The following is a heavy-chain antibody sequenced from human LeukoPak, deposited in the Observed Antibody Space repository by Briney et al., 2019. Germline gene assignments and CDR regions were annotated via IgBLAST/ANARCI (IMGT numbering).Heavy chain of an antibody. D-gene: IGHD3-3*01. J-gene: IGHJ4*02. Sequence: SETLSLTCTVSGESISNSRHYWSWIRQPAGKGLEWIGRIYPSGNTNYNPSLKSRLTISLDTSKNQFSLNLKSVTAAATAMYYCARDGVVTMELDSWGQGTLVTVSS. V-gene: IGHV4-61*02. CDR2: IYPSGNT. CDR1: GESISNSRHY. CDR3: ARDGVVTMELDS.